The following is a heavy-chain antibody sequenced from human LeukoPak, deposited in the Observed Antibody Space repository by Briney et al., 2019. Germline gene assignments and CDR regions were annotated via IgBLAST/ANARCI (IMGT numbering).Heavy chain of an antibody. V-gene: IGHV3-48*01. CDR3: AKDASTVTLHADY. Sequence: GGSMRLSCAASGFTFSSYSMNWVRQAPGKGLEWVSYISSSSSTIYYADSVKGRFTISRDNSKNTLYLQMNSLRVEDTAVYYCAKDASTVTLHADYWGQGTLVAVSS. CDR1: GFTFSSYS. D-gene: IGHD4-17*01. J-gene: IGHJ4*02. CDR2: ISSSSSTI.